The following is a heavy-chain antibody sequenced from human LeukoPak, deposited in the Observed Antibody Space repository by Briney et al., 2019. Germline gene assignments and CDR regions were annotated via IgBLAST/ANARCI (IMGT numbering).Heavy chain of an antibody. Sequence: PGGSLRLSCAASGFTFSSYWMHWVRQAPGKGLVWVSRINSDGSSTSYADSVKGRFTISRDNSKNTLYLQMNSLRAEDTAVYYCAKDWGNIWDYGDYNWFDPWGQGTLVTVSS. J-gene: IGHJ5*02. D-gene: IGHD4-17*01. CDR3: AKDWGNIWDYGDYNWFDP. CDR2: INSDGSST. CDR1: GFTFSSYW. V-gene: IGHV3-74*01.